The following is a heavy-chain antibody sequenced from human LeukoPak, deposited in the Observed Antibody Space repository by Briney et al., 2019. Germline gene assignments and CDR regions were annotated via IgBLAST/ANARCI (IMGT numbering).Heavy chain of an antibody. V-gene: IGHV1-69*13. Sequence: SVKVSCKASGGTFSSYAISWVRQAPGQGLEWMGGIIPIFGSANYAQNFQGRVTITADESTTTAYMELSSLRSEDTAVYYCARVGDDIVAGGSWFDPWGQGTLVTVSS. CDR2: IIPIFGSA. J-gene: IGHJ5*02. CDR1: GGTFSSYA. D-gene: IGHD5-12*01. CDR3: ARVGDDIVAGGSWFDP.